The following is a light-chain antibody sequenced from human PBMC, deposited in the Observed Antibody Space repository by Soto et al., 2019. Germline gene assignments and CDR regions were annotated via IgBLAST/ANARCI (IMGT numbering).Light chain of an antibody. CDR2: GTS. CDR3: QHYGSLYRT. V-gene: IGKV3-20*01. CDR1: QSVSSTY. J-gene: IGKJ1*01. Sequence: EVVLTQSPATLSLSPGERATLTCRASQSVSSTYLAWYQQKPGQAPRLLLYGTSYRAPGIPDRFSGTGSGTDFTLTIRRLEPEDFAVYYCQHYGSLYRTFGQGTKVDI.